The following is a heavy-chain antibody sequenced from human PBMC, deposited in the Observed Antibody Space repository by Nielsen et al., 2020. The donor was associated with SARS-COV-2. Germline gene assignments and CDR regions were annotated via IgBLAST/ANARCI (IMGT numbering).Heavy chain of an antibody. D-gene: IGHD3-10*01. V-gene: IGHV3-23*01. J-gene: IGHJ4*02. CDR2: ISESGGAT. Sequence: GESLKISCVAPGFSFSNYVMNWVRQAPGKGLEWVSAISESGGATYYTDSVKGRFTISRDNSRNTLYLEMNSLRADDTAVYYCAKHEGEDWGQGTLVTVSS. CDR3: AKHEGED. CDR1: GFSFSNYV.